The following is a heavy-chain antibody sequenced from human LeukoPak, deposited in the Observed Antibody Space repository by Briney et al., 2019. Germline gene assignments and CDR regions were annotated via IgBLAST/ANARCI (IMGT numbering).Heavy chain of an antibody. Sequence: ASVKVSCKASGYTFTSYGISWVRQAPGQGLEWMGWISAYNGNTNYAQKLQGRVTMTTDTSTSTAYMELRSLRSDDTAVYYCARDRNYYDSSGYPHSFDYWGQGTLVTVSS. CDR3: ARDRNYYDSSGYPHSFDY. J-gene: IGHJ4*02. CDR2: ISAYNGNT. D-gene: IGHD3-22*01. CDR1: GYTFTSYG. V-gene: IGHV1-18*01.